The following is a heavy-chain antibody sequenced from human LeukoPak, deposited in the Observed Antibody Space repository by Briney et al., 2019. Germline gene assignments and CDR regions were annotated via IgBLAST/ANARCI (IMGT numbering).Heavy chain of an antibody. V-gene: IGHV1-2*02. J-gene: IGHJ3*01. CDR1: GYTFTDHY. CDR3: ARVGGGAAAVVFDF. D-gene: IGHD6-13*01. Sequence: ASVKVSCTASGYTFTDHYLHWVRQAPGQGLEWLGWIKPDTGGTLYGPKFQGRVTLTRDTSISTASMELSRLTSDDTAVYYCARVGGGAAAVVFDFWGQGTMVTVSS. CDR2: IKPDTGGT.